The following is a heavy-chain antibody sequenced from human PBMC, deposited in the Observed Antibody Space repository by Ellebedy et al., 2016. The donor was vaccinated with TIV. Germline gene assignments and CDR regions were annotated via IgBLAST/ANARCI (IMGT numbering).Heavy chain of an antibody. D-gene: IGHD4-17*01. CDR2: ISGGGGST. CDR1: GFTFSSYA. Sequence: GGSLRLSXAASGFTFSSYAMSWVRQAPGKGLEWVSAISGGGGSTYYADSVKGRFTISRDNSKNTLYLQMNSLRAEDTAVYYCAKGAREDYGDYGKYYYYGMDVWGQGTTVTVSS. J-gene: IGHJ6*02. CDR3: AKGAREDYGDYGKYYYYGMDV. V-gene: IGHV3-23*01.